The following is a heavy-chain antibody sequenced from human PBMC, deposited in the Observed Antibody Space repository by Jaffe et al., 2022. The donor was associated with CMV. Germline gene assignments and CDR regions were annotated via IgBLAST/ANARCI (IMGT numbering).Heavy chain of an antibody. CDR3: AKEGYYYDSSGYYPYFDY. V-gene: IGHV3-23*01. J-gene: IGHJ4*02. D-gene: IGHD3-22*01. Sequence: EVQLLESGGGLVQPGGSLRLSCAASGFTFSSYAMSWVRQAPGKGLEWVSAISGSGGSTYYADSVKGRFTISRDNSKNTLYLQMNSLRAEDTAVYYCAKEGYYYDSSGYYPYFDYWGQGTLVTVSS. CDR1: GFTFSSYA. CDR2: ISGSGGST.